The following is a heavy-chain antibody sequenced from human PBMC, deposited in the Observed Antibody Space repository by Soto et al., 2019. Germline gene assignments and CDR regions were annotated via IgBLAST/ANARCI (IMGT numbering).Heavy chain of an antibody. Sequence: EVQLVESGGGLVQPGGSLKLSCVASGFTFSDSAMHWVRQASGKGLEWVGRIRSQVNTYATAYAASVKGRFTISRDDSMNTAYLQMNSLKTEDTAVYYCTRRRDWTAMDPLDYWGQGTLVTVSS. D-gene: IGHD5-18*01. V-gene: IGHV3-73*02. J-gene: IGHJ4*02. CDR3: TRRRDWTAMDPLDY. CDR1: GFTFSDSA. CDR2: IRSQVNTYAT.